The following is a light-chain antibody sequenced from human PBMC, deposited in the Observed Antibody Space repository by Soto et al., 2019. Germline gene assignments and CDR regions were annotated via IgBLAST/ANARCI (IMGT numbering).Light chain of an antibody. CDR3: QQYGSSPWT. J-gene: IGKJ1*01. CDR2: DAS. Sequence: EIVLTQSPGTLSLSPGERATLSCRASQSVSSNLAWHQQKPGQAPRILMYDASTRATGIPARFSGSGSGTDFTLTISRLEPEDFAVYHCQQYGSSPWTFGQGTKVDI. V-gene: IGKV3-20*01. CDR1: QSVSSN.